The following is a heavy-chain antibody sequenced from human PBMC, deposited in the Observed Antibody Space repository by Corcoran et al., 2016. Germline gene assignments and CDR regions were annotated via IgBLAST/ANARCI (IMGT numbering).Heavy chain of an antibody. V-gene: IGHV3-48*04. CDR1: GFTFSSYS. J-gene: IGHJ5*02. D-gene: IGHD6-19*01. CDR2: ISSSSSTI. Sequence: EVQLVESGGGLVQPGGSLRLSCAASGFTFSSYSMNWVRQAPGKGLEWVSYISSSSSTIYYADSVKGRFTISRDNAKNSLYLQMNSLRAEDTAVYYCARDRGAAVGTYDWFDPWGQGTLVTVSS. CDR3: ARDRGAAVGTYDWFDP.